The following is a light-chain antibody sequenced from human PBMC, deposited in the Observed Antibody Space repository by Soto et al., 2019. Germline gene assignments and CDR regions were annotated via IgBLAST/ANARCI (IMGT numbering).Light chain of an antibody. CDR3: QQYHNWPPYT. V-gene: IGKV3-15*01. Sequence: EIVMTQSPATLSVSPGDRATFSCRASQSVTTNLAWYQQKPGQPPRLLIYGASTRATGIPARFSGSGSGTEFTLTISSLQSEDFAVYYCQQYHNWPPYTFGQGTKLEIK. J-gene: IGKJ2*01. CDR2: GAS. CDR1: QSVTTN.